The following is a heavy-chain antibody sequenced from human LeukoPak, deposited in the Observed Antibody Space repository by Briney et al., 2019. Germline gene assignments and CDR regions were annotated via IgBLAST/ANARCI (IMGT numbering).Heavy chain of an antibody. Sequence: GESLKISCKGSGYSFTSYWIGWVRQMPGKGLEWMGVIYPGDSDTRYSQSFQGQVTISADKFINTAYLQWSSLKASDTAMYYCARHQGSNWYYYYMDVWGKGTTVTVSS. CDR2: IYPGDSDT. D-gene: IGHD6-13*01. V-gene: IGHV5-51*01. J-gene: IGHJ6*03. CDR1: GYSFTSYW. CDR3: ARHQGSNWYYYYMDV.